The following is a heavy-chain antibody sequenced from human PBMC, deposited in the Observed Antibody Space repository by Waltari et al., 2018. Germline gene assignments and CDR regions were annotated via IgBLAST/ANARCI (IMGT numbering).Heavy chain of an antibody. D-gene: IGHD3-10*01. CDR2: ITADGRSR. CDR3: AKADFGNPYWFFDL. CDR1: GFMFSIYP. V-gene: IGHV3-23*01. J-gene: IGHJ2*01. Sequence: EGQLLESGGGLVQTGGSLRLSCAASGFMFSIYPMTWVRQAPGKWLEWVSTITADGRSRNYADSVKGRFTISRDNSKNILDLQMNTLRAEDTAVYFCAKADFGNPYWFFDLWGRGTLLTVSS.